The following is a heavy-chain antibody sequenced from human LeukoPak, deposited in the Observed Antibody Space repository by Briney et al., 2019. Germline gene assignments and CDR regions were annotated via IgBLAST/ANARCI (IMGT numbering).Heavy chain of an antibody. V-gene: IGHV1-24*01. CDR2: FDPEDGET. J-gene: IGHJ5*02. CDR3: ATDDSMVYAALIA. D-gene: IGHD2-8*01. CDR1: GYTLTELS. Sequence: ASVKVSCKVSGYTLTELSMYWVRQAPGKGLEWMGGFDPEDGETVYAQMFQGRVTMTEDTSTDTAYMELSSLRSEDTAVYYCATDDSMVYAALIAWGQGTLVTVSS.